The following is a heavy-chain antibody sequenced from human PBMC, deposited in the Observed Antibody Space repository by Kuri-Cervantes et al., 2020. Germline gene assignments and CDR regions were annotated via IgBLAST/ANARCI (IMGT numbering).Heavy chain of an antibody. CDR1: GFTFCSYA. D-gene: IGHD4/OR15-4a*01. Sequence: GESLKISCAASGFTFCSYAMHWVRQAPGKGPEWVAVIPYDGGNKYYSDSVKGRFTISRDTGKSSLFLQMNSLRDDDTAMYYCARESYTGCYLDTWGQGTLVTVSS. CDR3: ARESYTGCYLDT. V-gene: IGHV3-30-3*01. CDR2: IPYDGGNK. J-gene: IGHJ5*02.